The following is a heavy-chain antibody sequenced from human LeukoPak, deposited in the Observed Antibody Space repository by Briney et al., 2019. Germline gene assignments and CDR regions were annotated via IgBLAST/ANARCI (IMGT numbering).Heavy chain of an antibody. J-gene: IGHJ4*02. Sequence: SETLSLTCTVSGGSISSYYWSWLRQPAGKGLEWIGRIYTSGSTNYNPSLKSRVTMSVDTSKNQFSLKLSSVTAADTAVYYCAREEVVSVESFDYWGQGTLVTVSS. D-gene: IGHD1-1*01. CDR1: GGSISSYY. V-gene: IGHV4-4*07. CDR3: AREEVVSVESFDY. CDR2: IYTSGST.